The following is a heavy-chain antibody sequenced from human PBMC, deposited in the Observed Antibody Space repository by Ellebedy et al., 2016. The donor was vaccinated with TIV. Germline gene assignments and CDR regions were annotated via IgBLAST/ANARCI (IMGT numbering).Heavy chain of an antibody. J-gene: IGHJ4*02. D-gene: IGHD6-13*01. Sequence: GESLKISXAASGFTFSSYAMSWVRQAPGKGLEWVSSIIGSGGSTYYADSVKGRFTISRANSKNTLYLQMNSLRAEDTAIYYCAKDHGYPRPRFPLDSWGQGTLVTVSS. CDR2: IIGSGGST. V-gene: IGHV3-23*01. CDR3: AKDHGYPRPRFPLDS. CDR1: GFTFSSYA.